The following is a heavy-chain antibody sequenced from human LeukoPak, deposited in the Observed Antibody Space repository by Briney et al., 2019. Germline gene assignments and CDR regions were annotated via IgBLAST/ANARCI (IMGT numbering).Heavy chain of an antibody. CDR3: ARVNSALWFFDF. CDR1: GYTIGSFGSYW. CDR2: IYPIDSDT. V-gene: IGHV5-51*01. Sequence: GESLKTSCTGSGYTIGSFGSYWIAWVRQMPGKGLEWMGSIYPIDSDTRYNPSFEGQVTVSVDRSISTAYLQWSSLKASDTAMYYCARVNSALWFFDFWGQGSLVSVSS. D-gene: IGHD3-9*01. J-gene: IGHJ4*02.